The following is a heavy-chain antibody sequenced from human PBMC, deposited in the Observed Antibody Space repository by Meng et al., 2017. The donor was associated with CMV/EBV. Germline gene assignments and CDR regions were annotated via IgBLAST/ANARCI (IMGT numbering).Heavy chain of an antibody. J-gene: IGHJ6*02. D-gene: IGHD3-10*01. V-gene: IGHV3-13*03. Sequence: GESLKIPCASFGFTFSSYDMHWVRQATGKGLEWVSAIGTAGDTYYPGSVKGQFTISRENAKNSLYLQMNSLRAGDTAVYYCARAQLLWFGEFYYYFGMDVWGQGTTVTVSS. CDR1: GFTFSSYD. CDR2: IGTAGDT. CDR3: ARAQLLWFGEFYYYFGMDV.